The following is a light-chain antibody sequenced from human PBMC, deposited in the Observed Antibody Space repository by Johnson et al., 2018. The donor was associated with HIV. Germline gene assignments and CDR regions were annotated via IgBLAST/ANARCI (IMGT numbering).Light chain of an antibody. CDR1: SSNIGRNY. J-gene: IGLJ1*01. CDR2: DNN. Sequence: QSVLTQPPSVSAAPGQKVTISCSGSSSNIGRNYVSWYQQLPGTAPKLLIFDNNKRPSGIPDRFSASKSGTSATLGITGLQTGDEADYYCGTWDSSLSAYVVGTGNKVTVL. CDR3: GTWDSSLSAYV. V-gene: IGLV1-51*01.